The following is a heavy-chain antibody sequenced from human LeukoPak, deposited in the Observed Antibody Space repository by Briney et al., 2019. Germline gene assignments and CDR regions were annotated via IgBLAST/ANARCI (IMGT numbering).Heavy chain of an antibody. CDR3: AREDFWSGYYDY. CDR2: IYSGGST. J-gene: IGHJ4*02. Sequence: GGSLRLSCAASGSTVSSNYMSWVRQAPGKGLEWVSVIYSGGSTYYADSVKGRFTISRDNSKNTLYLQMNSLRAEDTAVYYCAREDFWSGYYDYWGQGTLVTVSS. V-gene: IGHV3-53*01. D-gene: IGHD3-3*01. CDR1: GSTVSSNY.